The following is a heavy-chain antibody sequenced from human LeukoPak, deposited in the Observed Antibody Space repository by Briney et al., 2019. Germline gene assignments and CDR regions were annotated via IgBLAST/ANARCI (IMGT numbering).Heavy chain of an antibody. Sequence: GGSLRLSCAASRFTFATYSMNWVRQAPGKGQEWVSSISSSGSHIYYADSVKGRFSVSRDNGKNSLYLQMNSLRVEDTAVYYCARSIGSDWSPFDYWGQGTLVSVSS. CDR3: ARSIGSDWSPFDY. CDR1: RFTFATYS. D-gene: IGHD3-9*01. CDR2: ISSSGSHI. V-gene: IGHV3-21*01. J-gene: IGHJ4*02.